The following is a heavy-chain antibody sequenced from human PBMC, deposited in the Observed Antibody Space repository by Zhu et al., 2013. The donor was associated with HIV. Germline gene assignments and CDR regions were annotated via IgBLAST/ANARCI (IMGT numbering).Heavy chain of an antibody. Sequence: EVQLLESGGGWVHPGGSLRLSCTASGFTFSNFAMSWVRQVPGKGLEWVSGISAGGSSPYYADSVKGRFTISRDNSKNTLSLQMNTLRAEDTAVYYCAKNFLGPRDGYNVWGQGTLVTVSS. J-gene: IGHJ4*02. CDR1: GFTFSNFA. CDR3: AKNFLGPRDGYNV. D-gene: IGHD5-12*01. CDR2: ISAGGSSP. V-gene: IGHV3-23*01.